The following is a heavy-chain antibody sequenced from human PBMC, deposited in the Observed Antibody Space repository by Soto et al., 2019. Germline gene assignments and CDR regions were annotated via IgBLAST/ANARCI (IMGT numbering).Heavy chain of an antibody. D-gene: IGHD6-13*01. CDR3: ARGPFFARQQPFDS. CDR2: IHVTGNT. J-gene: IGHJ4*02. CDR1: GGSMNNYL. Sequence: KTSETLFLTCTVSGGSMNNYLWGWIRQTPGGGLQWIGYIHVTGNTYHNPSLKSPVTIYVDASTTQFSLTLSSVTAADTAVYYCARGPFFARQQPFDSWGQVILVTVSS. V-gene: IGHV4-59*01.